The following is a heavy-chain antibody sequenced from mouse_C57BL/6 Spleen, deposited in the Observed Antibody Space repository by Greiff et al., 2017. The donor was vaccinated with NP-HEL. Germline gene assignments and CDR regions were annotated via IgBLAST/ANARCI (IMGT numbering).Heavy chain of an antibody. CDR3: ARDLSPHWYFDV. CDR2: ISYDGSN. J-gene: IGHJ1*03. V-gene: IGHV3-6*01. CDR1: GYSITSGYY. Sequence: VQLKESGPSLVKPSQSLSLTCSVTGYSITSGYYWNWIRQFPGNKLEWMGYISYDGSNNYNPSLKNRISITRDTSKNQFFLKLNSVTTEDTATYYCARDLSPHWYFDVWGTGTTVTVSS.